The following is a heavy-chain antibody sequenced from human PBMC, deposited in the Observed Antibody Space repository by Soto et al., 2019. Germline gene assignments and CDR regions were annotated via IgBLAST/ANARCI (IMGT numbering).Heavy chain of an antibody. CDR1: GGSISSYY. J-gene: IGHJ6*03. CDR3: TRQDYDFWSGHPHNYYMDV. V-gene: IGHV4-59*08. Sequence: SETLSLTCTVSGGSISSYYWSWIRQPPGKGLEWIGYIYYSGSTNYNPSLKSRVTISVDTSKNQFSLKLSSVTAADTAVYYCTRQDYDFWSGHPHNYYMDVWGKGTTVTVSS. D-gene: IGHD3-3*01. CDR2: IYYSGST.